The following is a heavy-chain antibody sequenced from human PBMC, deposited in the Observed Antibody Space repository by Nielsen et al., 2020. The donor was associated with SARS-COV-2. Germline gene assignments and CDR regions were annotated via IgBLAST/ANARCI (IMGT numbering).Heavy chain of an antibody. CDR3: ARRWYGSGSDREAFDI. V-gene: IGHV3-21*01. CDR2: IDGTSSYI. Sequence: GESLKISCAASGFTFSIYSMTWVRQAPGKGLERVAAIDGTSSYIYYADAVKGRLTISRDNAKNSLFLQMDSLRAEDTAVYYCARRWYGSGSDREAFDIWGRGTMVTISS. J-gene: IGHJ3*02. D-gene: IGHD3-10*01. CDR1: GFTFSIYS.